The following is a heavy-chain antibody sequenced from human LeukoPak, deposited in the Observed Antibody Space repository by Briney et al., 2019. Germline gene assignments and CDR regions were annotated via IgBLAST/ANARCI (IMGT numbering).Heavy chain of an antibody. J-gene: IGHJ4*02. D-gene: IGHD3-22*01. Sequence: ASVEVSCKASGYTFTGYYMHWVRQAPGQGLEWMGWINPNSGGTNYAQKFQGRVTMTRDTSISTAYMELSRLRSDDTAVYYCAREDYYDSSGYYDYWGQGTLVTVSS. V-gene: IGHV1-2*02. CDR3: AREDYYDSSGYYDY. CDR1: GYTFTGYY. CDR2: INPNSGGT.